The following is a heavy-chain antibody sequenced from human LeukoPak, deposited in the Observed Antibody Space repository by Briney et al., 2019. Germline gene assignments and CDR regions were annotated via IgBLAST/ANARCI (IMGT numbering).Heavy chain of an antibody. CDR1: GGSISSYY. V-gene: IGHV4-59*08. J-gene: IGHJ4*02. CDR2: IYYSGST. CDR3: ARHVEYYGSGSLKIGVSYYFDY. Sequence: SETLSLTCTVSGGSISSYYWSWIRQPPGKGLEWIGYIYYSGSTNYNPSLKSRVTISVDTSKNQFSLKLSSVTAADTAVYYCARHVEYYGSGSLKIGVSYYFDYWGQGTLVTVSS. D-gene: IGHD3-10*01.